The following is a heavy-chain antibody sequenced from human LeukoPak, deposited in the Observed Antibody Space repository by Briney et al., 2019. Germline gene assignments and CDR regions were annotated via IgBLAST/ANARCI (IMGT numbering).Heavy chain of an antibody. V-gene: IGHV1-69*13. CDR2: IIPIFGTA. J-gene: IGHJ4*02. CDR3: AREGAAAGLKTFDY. D-gene: IGHD6-13*01. CDR1: GGTFSSYA. Sequence: ASVKVSCTASGGTFSSYAISWVRQAPGQGLEWMGGIIPIFGTANYAQKFQGRVTITADESTSTAYMELSSLRSEDTAVYYCAREGAAAGLKTFDYWGQGTLVTVSS.